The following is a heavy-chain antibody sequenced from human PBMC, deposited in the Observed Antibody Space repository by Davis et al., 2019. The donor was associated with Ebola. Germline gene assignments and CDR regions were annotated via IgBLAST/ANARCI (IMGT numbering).Heavy chain of an antibody. CDR3: ARDRGRQQGEWGYYYTDV. D-gene: IGHD6-13*01. Sequence: ASVKVSCKASGYTFTSYGINWVRQATGQRLEWMGWMNPNSGNTGYAQKFQGRVTMTRDTSVSTAYMELSGLRFDDTAVYYCARDRGRQQGEWGYYYTDVWGKGTTVTVSS. V-gene: IGHV1-8*02. CDR1: GYTFTSYG. CDR2: MNPNSGNT. J-gene: IGHJ6*03.